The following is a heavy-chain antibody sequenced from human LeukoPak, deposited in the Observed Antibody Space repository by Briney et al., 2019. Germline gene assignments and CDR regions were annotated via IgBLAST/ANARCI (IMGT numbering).Heavy chain of an antibody. J-gene: IGHJ4*02. CDR1: GGSTSSSNW. D-gene: IGHD5-24*01. Sequence: SGTLSLTCAVSGGSTSSSNWWSWVRQPPGKGLEWIGEIYHSGSTNYNPSLKSRVTISVDKSKNQFSLKLSSVTAADTAVYYCATLRRDGYNYGSGTFDYWGQGTLVTVSS. CDR2: IYHSGST. CDR3: ATLRRDGYNYGSGTFDY. V-gene: IGHV4-4*02.